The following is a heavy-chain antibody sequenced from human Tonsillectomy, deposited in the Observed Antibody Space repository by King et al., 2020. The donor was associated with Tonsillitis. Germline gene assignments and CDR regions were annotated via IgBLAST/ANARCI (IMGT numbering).Heavy chain of an antibody. CDR3: AGGGLGGQQLVPGWFDP. Sequence: VQLQESGPGLVKPSETLSLTCTVSGGSISSYYWSWIRQPPGKGLEWIGYIYYSGTTNYNPSLKSRVTISVDTSKNQFSLKLSSVTAADTGAYYCAGGGLGGQQLVPGWFDPWGQGTLVTVSS. D-gene: IGHD6-13*01. CDR1: GGSISSYY. V-gene: IGHV4-59*01. J-gene: IGHJ5*02. CDR2: IYYSGTT.